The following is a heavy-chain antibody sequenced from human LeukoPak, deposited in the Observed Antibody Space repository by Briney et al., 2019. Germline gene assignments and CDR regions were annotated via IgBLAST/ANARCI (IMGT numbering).Heavy chain of an antibody. CDR2: ISHSGST. V-gene: IGHV4-34*01. CDR3: ARGLGDRGINP. Sequence: SETLSLTCTVSGGSISSYYWSWIRQPPGKGLEWIGVISHSGSTNYNPSLKSRVTISVDTSMNQFSLKLSSVTAADTAVYYCARGLGDRGINPWGQGTLVTVSS. D-gene: IGHD3-16*01. J-gene: IGHJ5*02. CDR1: GGSISSYY.